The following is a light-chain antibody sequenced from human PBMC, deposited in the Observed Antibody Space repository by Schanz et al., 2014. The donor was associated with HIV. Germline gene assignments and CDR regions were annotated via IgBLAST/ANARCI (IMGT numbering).Light chain of an antibody. CDR1: SSHIGRNY. CDR3: VTWDSSLSAGV. CDR2: DSN. V-gene: IGLV1-51*01. Sequence: QSVLTQPPSASGTPGQRVTISCSGSSSHIGRNYVFRHHHPPGTAPKLLIFDSNKRPSGIPDRFSGSKSGTSATLGITGLQTGDEADYYCVTWDSSLSAGVFGGGTKLTVL. J-gene: IGLJ3*02.